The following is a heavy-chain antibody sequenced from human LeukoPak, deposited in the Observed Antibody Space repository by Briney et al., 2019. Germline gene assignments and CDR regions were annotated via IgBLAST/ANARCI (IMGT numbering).Heavy chain of an antibody. Sequence: GDSLKISCKGSEYSFTSNWSGWVRQMHGKGLGWMGVIYPGDSYNRYRPSFQVQVTIAADKSISTAYLQENSLKATDPAMYYCARGPYDSSGYYWDYFEYRGQGTLVTVSS. D-gene: IGHD3-22*01. CDR1: EYSFTSNW. CDR3: ARGPYDSSGYYWDYFEY. V-gene: IGHV5-51*03. CDR2: IYPGDSYN. J-gene: IGHJ4*02.